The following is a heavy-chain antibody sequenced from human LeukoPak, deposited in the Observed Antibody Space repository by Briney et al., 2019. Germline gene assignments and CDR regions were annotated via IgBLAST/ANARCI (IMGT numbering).Heavy chain of an antibody. V-gene: IGHV3-23*01. CDR2: ISGSGGST. D-gene: IGHD1-26*01. CDR1: GFTFSSYA. CDR3: AKQDVRSSGMVWAHSFPGQNAFDI. J-gene: IGHJ3*02. Sequence: GGSLRLSCAASGFTFSSYAMAWVRQAPGKGLEWVSAISGSGGSTYYADSVKGRFTISRDNSKNTLYLQMNSLRAEDTAVYYCAKQDVRSSGMVWAHSFPGQNAFDIWGQGTMVTVSS.